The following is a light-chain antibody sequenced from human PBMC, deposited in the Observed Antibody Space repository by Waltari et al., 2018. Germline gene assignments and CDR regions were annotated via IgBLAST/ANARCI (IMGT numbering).Light chain of an antibody. CDR1: SSDIGGYNY. CDR3: SSYSSGSTAYL. CDR2: EGN. J-gene: IGLJ1*01. V-gene: IGLV2-14*01. Sequence: QSALTPPASVSGSPGQSTTISCTGTSSDIGGYNYVSWYRQHPGKAPNLLIYEGNRRPSGVSDRFSGSKSGNTASLTISGLQSEDEADYYCSSYSSGSTAYLFGSGTKV.